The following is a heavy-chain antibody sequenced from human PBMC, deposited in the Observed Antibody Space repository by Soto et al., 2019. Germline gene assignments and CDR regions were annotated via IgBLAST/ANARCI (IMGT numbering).Heavy chain of an antibody. CDR2: ISYDGSNK. CDR1: GFTFSSYA. Sequence: PGGSLRLSCAASGFTFSSYAMHWVRQAPGKGLEWVAVISYDGSNKYYADSVKGRFTISRDNSKNTLYLQMNSLRAEDTAVYYCARDTLGSSSSWDDAFDIWGQGTMVTVSS. V-gene: IGHV3-30-3*01. J-gene: IGHJ3*02. CDR3: ARDTLGSSSSWDDAFDI. D-gene: IGHD6-13*01.